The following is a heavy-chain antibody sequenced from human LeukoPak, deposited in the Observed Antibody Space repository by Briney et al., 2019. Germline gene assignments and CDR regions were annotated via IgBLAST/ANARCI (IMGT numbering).Heavy chain of an antibody. V-gene: IGHV4-59*08. CDR3: ARRNYDILTGFYGGGTYNYYYTDV. CDR1: GASISSYY. J-gene: IGHJ6*03. D-gene: IGHD3-9*01. CDR2: TSFSGST. Sequence: SETLSLTCTVSGASISSYYWTWIRQPPGKGLEWIGFTSFSGSTNYNPSLKSRVTISVDTSRNQFSLRLNDMTAADTAVYYCARRNYDILTGFYGGGTYNYYYTDVWGKGTTVIVSS.